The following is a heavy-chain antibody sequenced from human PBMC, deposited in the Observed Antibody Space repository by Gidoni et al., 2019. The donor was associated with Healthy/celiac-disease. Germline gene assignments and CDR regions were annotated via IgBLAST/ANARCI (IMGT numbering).Heavy chain of an antibody. D-gene: IGHD1-1*01. V-gene: IGHV3-30*03. CDR1: GFSFSSYG. CDR2: ISYAGSNK. CDR3: AIGRILDVDY. J-gene: IGHJ4*02. Sequence: QVKLVESGGGVVKAGRSLRLSGSASGFSFSSYGMHWVRQAPGKGLDWVAVISYAGSNKYYAASVKCRFTLPRDNSTNTLYLQMHSLRADDPAVYYCAIGRILDVDYWGQGPLVTVSS.